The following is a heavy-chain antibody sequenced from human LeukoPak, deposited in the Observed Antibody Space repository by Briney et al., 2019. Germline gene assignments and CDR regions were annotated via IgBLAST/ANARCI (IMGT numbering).Heavy chain of an antibody. CDR2: IIPIFGTA. CDR1: GGTFSSYA. V-gene: IGHV1-69*05. D-gene: IGHD1-26*01. CDR3: ARLYRTTSPLDY. J-gene: IGHJ4*02. Sequence: SVKVSCKASGGTFSSYAISWVRQAPGQGLEWMGGIIPIFGTANYAQKFQGRVTITTDESTSTAYMELSSLRSEDTAVYYCARLYRTTSPLDYWGQGTLVTVSS.